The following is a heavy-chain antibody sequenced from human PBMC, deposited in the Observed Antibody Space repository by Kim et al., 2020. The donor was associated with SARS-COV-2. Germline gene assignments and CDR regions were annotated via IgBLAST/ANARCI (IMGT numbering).Heavy chain of an antibody. D-gene: IGHD6-6*01. CDR2: ISSSSYI. CDR3: ARALSIAAERFFDY. V-gene: IGHV3-21*01. CDR1: GFTFSSYS. J-gene: IGHJ4*02. Sequence: GGSLRLSCAASGFTFSSYSMNWVRQAPGKGLEWVSSISSSSYIYYADSVKGRFTISRDNAKNSLYLQMNSLRAEDTAVYYCARALSIAAERFFDYWGQGTLVTVSS.